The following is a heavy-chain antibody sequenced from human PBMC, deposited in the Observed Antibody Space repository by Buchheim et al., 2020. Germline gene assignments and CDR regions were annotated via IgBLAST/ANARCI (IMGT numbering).Heavy chain of an antibody. J-gene: IGHJ5*02. CDR1: GGPISSSSYY. V-gene: IGHV4-39*01. D-gene: IGHD6-13*01. CDR2: IYYSGST. Sequence: QLQLQESGPGLVKPSETLSLTCTVPGGPISSSSYYWGWIRQPPGKGLERIGSIYYSGSTYYNPSLKSRVTISVDTTKHHVSLKLSSVTAADTAVYYCARRGQQIGKNWFDPWGQGTL. CDR3: ARRGQQIGKNWFDP.